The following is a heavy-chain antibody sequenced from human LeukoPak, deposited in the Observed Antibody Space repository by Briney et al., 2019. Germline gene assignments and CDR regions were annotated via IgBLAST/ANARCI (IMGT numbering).Heavy chain of an antibody. CDR2: IYPGDSDT. V-gene: IGHV5-51*01. J-gene: IGHJ4*02. Sequence: GESLKISCKGSGYSFTSYWIGWVRQMPGKGLEWMGIIYPGDSDTRYSPSFQGQVTISADKSISTAYLQWSSLKASDTAMYYCARQYNYYDSSGYLVYFDYWGQGTLVTVSS. D-gene: IGHD3-22*01. CDR1: GYSFTSYW. CDR3: ARQYNYYDSSGYLVYFDY.